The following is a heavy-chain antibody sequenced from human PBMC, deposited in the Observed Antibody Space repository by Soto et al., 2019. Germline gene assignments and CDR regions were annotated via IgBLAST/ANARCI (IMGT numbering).Heavy chain of an antibody. V-gene: IGHV4-30-4*01. J-gene: IGHJ5*02. Sequence: SETLSLTCTVSGGSISSGDYYWSWIRQPPGKGLEWIGYIYYSGSTFYNPSLKNRVTISLDTSKIQFSLKLSSVTAADTAVYYCVRGGGDNWFDPWGQGTLVTVSS. CDR2: IYYSGST. CDR1: GGSISSGDYY. D-gene: IGHD3-16*01. CDR3: VRGGGDNWFDP.